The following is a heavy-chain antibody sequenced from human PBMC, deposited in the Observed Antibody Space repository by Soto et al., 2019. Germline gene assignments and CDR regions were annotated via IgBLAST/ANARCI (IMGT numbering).Heavy chain of an antibody. D-gene: IGHD3-10*01. V-gene: IGHV3-23*01. CDR1: GFTFNDYD. Sequence: VQLLESGGGLVQPGGSLRLSCVASGFTFNDYDMNWVRQAPGKGLEWVSGISGSGDATYYAGSLKGRFTISRDISKNTLYLQMNSLRAGDTAVYYCAKVRGHYYYGMDVWGQGTTVTVSS. CDR2: ISGSGDAT. J-gene: IGHJ6*02. CDR3: AKVRGHYYYGMDV.